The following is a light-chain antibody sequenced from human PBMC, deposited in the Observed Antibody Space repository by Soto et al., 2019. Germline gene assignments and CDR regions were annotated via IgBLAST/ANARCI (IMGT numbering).Light chain of an antibody. J-gene: IGKJ1*01. CDR3: HQYGSSPRT. Sequence: EIVLTQSPGTLSLSPGDRATLSCRASQPVGSAYLAWYRQTLGQAPRPLIYATSSRATGISDRFSGSGSGTEFTLTISRLEPEDFAVYYCHQYGSSPRTFGPGTKVDIK. V-gene: IGKV3-20*01. CDR1: QPVGSAY. CDR2: ATS.